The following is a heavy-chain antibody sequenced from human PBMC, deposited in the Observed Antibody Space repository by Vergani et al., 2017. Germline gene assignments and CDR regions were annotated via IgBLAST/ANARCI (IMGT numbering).Heavy chain of an antibody. CDR2: ISGSGGST. CDR1: GFTFSSYA. J-gene: IGHJ4*02. V-gene: IGHV3-23*01. D-gene: IGHD6-19*01. CDR3: AKDPYQYSSGWYQN. Sequence: EVQLLESGGGLVQPGGSLRLSCAASGFTFSSYAMSWVRQAPGKGLEWVSAISGSGGSTYYADSVKGRFTIARDNSKNTLYLQMNSLRAEDTAVYYCAKDPYQYSSGWYQNWGQGTLVTVSS.